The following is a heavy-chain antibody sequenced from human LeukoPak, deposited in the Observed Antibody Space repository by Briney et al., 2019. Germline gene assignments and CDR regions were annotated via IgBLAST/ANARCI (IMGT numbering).Heavy chain of an antibody. Sequence: GGSLRLSCAASGFTFSSYSMNWVRQAPGKGLEWVSSISSSSSYIYYADSVKGRFTISRDNAKISLYLQMNSLRAEDTAVYYCARDEYSSSSMDYWGQGTLVTVSS. CDR1: GFTFSSYS. D-gene: IGHD6-6*01. CDR3: ARDEYSSSSMDY. V-gene: IGHV3-21*01. J-gene: IGHJ4*02. CDR2: ISSSSSYI.